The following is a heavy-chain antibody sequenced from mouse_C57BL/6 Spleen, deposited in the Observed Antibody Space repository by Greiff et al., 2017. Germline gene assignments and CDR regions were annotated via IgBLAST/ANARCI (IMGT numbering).Heavy chain of an antibody. V-gene: IGHV1-9*01. D-gene: IGHD1-1*01. CDR1: GYTFTGYW. Sequence: QVQLQQSGAELLKPGASVKLSCKATGYTFTGYWIEWVKQRPGHGLEWIGEILPGSGSTNNNEKFKGKATFTADTSSNTTYMQLSSLTMEDAAIYYCARDYYGSSYEGWFAYWGQGTLVTVSA. CDR2: ILPGSGST. CDR3: ARDYYGSSYEGWFAY. J-gene: IGHJ3*01.